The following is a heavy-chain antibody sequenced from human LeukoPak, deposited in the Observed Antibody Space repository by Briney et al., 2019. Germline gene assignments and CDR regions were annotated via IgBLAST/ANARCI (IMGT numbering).Heavy chain of an antibody. D-gene: IGHD3-3*01. CDR3: ARESEGITIFGVVSWFDP. V-gene: IGHV3-74*01. CDR2: INSDGSST. J-gene: IGHJ5*02. Sequence: EGSLRLSCAASGFTFSSYLMHWVRQAPGKGLVWVSRINSDGSSTSYADSVKGRFTISRDNAKNTLYLQMNSLRAEDTAVYYCARESEGITIFGVVSWFDPWGQGTLVTVSS. CDR1: GFTFSSYL.